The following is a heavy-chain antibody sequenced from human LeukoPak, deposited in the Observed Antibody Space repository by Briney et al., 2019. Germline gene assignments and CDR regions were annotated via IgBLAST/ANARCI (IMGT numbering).Heavy chain of an antibody. CDR3: ARDRDGYNPDY. V-gene: IGHV3-53*01. CDR2: IYSGGST. Sequence: GGSLRLSCAASGFTVSSNYMSRVRQAPGKGLEWVSVIYSGGSTYYADSVKGRFTISRDNSKNTLYLQMNSLRAEDTAVYYCARDRDGYNPDYWGQGTLVTVSS. D-gene: IGHD5-24*01. J-gene: IGHJ4*02. CDR1: GFTVSSNY.